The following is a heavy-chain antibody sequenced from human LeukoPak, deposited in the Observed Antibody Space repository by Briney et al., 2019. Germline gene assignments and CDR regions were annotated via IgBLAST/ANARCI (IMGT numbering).Heavy chain of an antibody. Sequence: GGSLRLSCAASGFTFSSYGMHWVRQAPGKGLEWVAFIRYDGSNKYYADSVKGRFTISRDNSKNTLYLQMNSLRAEDTAVYYCAKLDENYYDSSGSNDAFDIWGQVTMVTVSS. J-gene: IGHJ3*02. CDR2: IRYDGSNK. V-gene: IGHV3-30*02. D-gene: IGHD3-22*01. CDR3: AKLDENYYDSSGSNDAFDI. CDR1: GFTFSSYG.